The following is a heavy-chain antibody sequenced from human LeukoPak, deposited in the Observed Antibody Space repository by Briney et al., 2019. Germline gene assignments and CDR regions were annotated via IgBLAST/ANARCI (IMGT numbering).Heavy chain of an antibody. CDR3: ARDKDYGFTY. CDR1: GFSFSSEN. J-gene: IGHJ4*02. V-gene: IGHV3-48*01. Sequence: PGGSLRLSCAASGFSFSSENMNWVRQAPGKGQEWISWITGSGSGIIYADSVKGRFTISRDNAKNSLFLQMNSLRVEDTAVYYCARDKDYGFTYWGQGTLVTVSS. CDR2: ITGSGSGI. D-gene: IGHD4-17*01.